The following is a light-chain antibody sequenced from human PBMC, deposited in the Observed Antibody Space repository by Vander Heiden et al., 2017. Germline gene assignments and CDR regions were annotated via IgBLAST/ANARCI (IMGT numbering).Light chain of an antibody. J-gene: IGKJ1*01. CDR3: QQRDNWPRT. CDR1: QYVSNH. CDR2: DAS. V-gene: IGKV3-11*01. Sequence: EIALTQSPATLSVSPGERATLSCRASQYVSNHLAWYQQKPGQPPRLLIYDASNRATGIPARFSGSESGTDFTLTINSLEPEDSAVYYCQQRDNWPRTFGQGTKVEIK.